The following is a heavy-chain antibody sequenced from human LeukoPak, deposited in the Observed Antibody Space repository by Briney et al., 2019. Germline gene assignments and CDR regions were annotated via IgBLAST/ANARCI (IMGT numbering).Heavy chain of an antibody. Sequence: PSETLSLTCTVSGGSISSYYWSWIRQPPGKGLEWIGYIYYSGSTNYNPSLKSRVTISVDTSKNQFSLKLSSVTAADTGVYYCASRRDSSGYERHWGQGTLVTVSS. D-gene: IGHD3-22*01. CDR2: IYYSGST. V-gene: IGHV4-59*01. CDR1: GGSISSYY. J-gene: IGHJ4*02. CDR3: ASRRDSSGYERH.